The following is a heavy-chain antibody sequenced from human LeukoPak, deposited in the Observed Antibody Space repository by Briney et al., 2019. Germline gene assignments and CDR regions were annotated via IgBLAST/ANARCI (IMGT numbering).Heavy chain of an antibody. D-gene: IGHD3-16*02. Sequence: GGSLRLSCAPSGFTFSSYWMHWIRQAPGKGLEWVSRINTVGSTITYADSVKGRFTISRDNARNTLYLQMNSLRDEDTAVYYCARAGSYRFDYWGQGTLVTVSS. CDR1: GFTFSSYW. CDR3: ARAGSYRFDY. V-gene: IGHV3-74*03. J-gene: IGHJ4*02. CDR2: INTVGSTI.